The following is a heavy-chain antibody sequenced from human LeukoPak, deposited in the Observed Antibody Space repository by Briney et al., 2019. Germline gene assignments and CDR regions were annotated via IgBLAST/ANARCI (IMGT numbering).Heavy chain of an antibody. CDR1: GFTFSSYA. CDR3: ARDNSGWSRDY. V-gene: IGHV3-23*01. CDR2: ISSSGSGGNT. Sequence: PGGSLRLSCAASGFTFSSYAMSWARQAPGKGLEWVSGISSSGSGGNTYYADFVKGRFTISRDNAKNSLYLQMNSLRAEDTAIYYCARDNSGWSRDYWGQGTLVTVSS. D-gene: IGHD6-19*01. J-gene: IGHJ4*02.